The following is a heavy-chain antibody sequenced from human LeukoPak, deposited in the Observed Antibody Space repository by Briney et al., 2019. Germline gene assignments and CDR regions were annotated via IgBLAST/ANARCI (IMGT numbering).Heavy chain of an antibody. Sequence: PSQTLSLTCTVSGGSISSGGHSWSWIRQPPGKGLEWIGYIYHSGSGSTYYNPSLKSRVTISVDTSKNRFSLKLSSVTAADTAMYYCARLYYYESSGYWNYFDYWGQGTLVTVSS. CDR1: GGSISSGGHS. V-gene: IGHV4-30-2*05. CDR3: ARLYYYESSGYWNYFDY. J-gene: IGHJ4*02. D-gene: IGHD3-22*01. CDR2: IYHSGSGST.